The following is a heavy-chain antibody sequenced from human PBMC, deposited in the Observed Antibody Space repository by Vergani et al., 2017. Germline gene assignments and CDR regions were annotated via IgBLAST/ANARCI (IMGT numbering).Heavy chain of an antibody. J-gene: IGHJ5*02. V-gene: IGHV3-9*02. D-gene: IGHD6-6*01. CDR3: AKDLGTSSGGGWFDT. CDR1: GFTSAGYA. Sequence: EVQLEESGGGLVLPGRSLRLSCVASGFTSAGYAMHWVRQAPGKGLEWVSGISWNSNSIGYADSVKGRFTISRDNAKNSLYLQMNSLRPEDTALYYCAKDLGTSSGGGWFDTWGQGTLVTVSS. CDR2: ISWNSNSI.